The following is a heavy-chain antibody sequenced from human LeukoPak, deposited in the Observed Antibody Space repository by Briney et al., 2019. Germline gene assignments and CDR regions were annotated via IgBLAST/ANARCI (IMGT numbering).Heavy chain of an antibody. Sequence: SVKVPCKASGGTFSSFALSWVRQAPGQGLRWMGGIIPIFGTANYAQKFQGRVTIYSDASTSTDYMELSSLRSEDTAVDYCARDGRVKQQLTIRGSDYFYYRDVWGNGTTVIVSS. D-gene: IGHD6-13*01. CDR3: ARDGRVKQQLTIRGSDYFYYRDV. V-gene: IGHV1-69*13. CDR1: GGTFSSFA. CDR2: IIPIFGTA. J-gene: IGHJ6*03.